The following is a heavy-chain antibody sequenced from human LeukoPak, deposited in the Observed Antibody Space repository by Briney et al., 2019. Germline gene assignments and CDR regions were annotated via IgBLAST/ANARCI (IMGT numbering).Heavy chain of an antibody. CDR2: ISAYNGNT. D-gene: IGHD4-23*01. Sequence: ASVKVSCKASGYTFTSYGISWVRQAPGQGLEWMGCISAYNGNTNYAQKLQGRVTMTTDTSTSTAYMELSRLRSDDTAVYYCARDTRYGGNSVYNNWFDPWGQGTLVTVSS. J-gene: IGHJ5*01. V-gene: IGHV1-18*01. CDR1: GYTFTSYG. CDR3: ARDTRYGGNSVYNNWFDP.